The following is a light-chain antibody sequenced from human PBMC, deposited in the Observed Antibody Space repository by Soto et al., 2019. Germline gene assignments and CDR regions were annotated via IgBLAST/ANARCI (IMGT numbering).Light chain of an antibody. Sequence: EIVMTQSPATLSVSPGERATLSCRASQSVTSNLAWYQQKPGQAPRLLMYGVSTRATGIPARFGGSGSATEFTLTISSLQSEDFAVYYCQQYSQWPLTFGGGTKAEIK. J-gene: IGKJ4*01. CDR3: QQYSQWPLT. V-gene: IGKV3-15*01. CDR2: GVS. CDR1: QSVTSN.